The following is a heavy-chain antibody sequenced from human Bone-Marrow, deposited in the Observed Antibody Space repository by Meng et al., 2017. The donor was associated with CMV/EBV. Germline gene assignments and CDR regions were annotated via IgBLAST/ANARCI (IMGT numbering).Heavy chain of an antibody. J-gene: IGHJ6*02. V-gene: IGHV3-7*01. D-gene: IGHD4-11*01. CDR2: IKQDGSEK. CDR1: GFTFSSYW. CDR3: ARDATVTTYCMEV. Sequence: GGSLRLSCAASGFTFSSYWMSWVRQAPGKGLEWVANIKQDGSEKHYVDSVKGRFTISRDNAKKSLYLQMNSLRAEDTAVYYCARDATVTTYCMEVWGQGTTVTVSS.